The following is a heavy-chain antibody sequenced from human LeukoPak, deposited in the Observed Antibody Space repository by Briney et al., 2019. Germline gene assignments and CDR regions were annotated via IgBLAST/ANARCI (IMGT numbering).Heavy chain of an antibody. CDR1: GGSISSYY. Sequence: TSETLSLTCTVSGGSISSYYWSWIRQPPGKGLEWIGYIYYSGSTNYNPSLKSRVTISVDTSKNQFSLKLSSVTAADTAVYYCARLEDSSGPNFDYWGQGTLVTVSS. V-gene: IGHV4-59*01. J-gene: IGHJ4*02. D-gene: IGHD3-22*01. CDR3: ARLEDSSGPNFDY. CDR2: IYYSGST.